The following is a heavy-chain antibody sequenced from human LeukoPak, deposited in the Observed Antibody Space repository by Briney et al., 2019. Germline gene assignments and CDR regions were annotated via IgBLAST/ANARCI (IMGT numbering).Heavy chain of an antibody. J-gene: IGHJ4*02. CDR1: GFTVNSNY. Sequence: GGSLRLSCAASGFTVNSNYMSGVRQAPGKGLEWVSVMYTGGTTDYADSGKGRFTISRDNSKNTLFLQMNSLRAEDTAVYYSARLPKTTYFDYWGQGTLVTVFS. CDR3: ARLPKTTYFDY. D-gene: IGHD4-11*01. CDR2: MYTGGTT. V-gene: IGHV3-53*01.